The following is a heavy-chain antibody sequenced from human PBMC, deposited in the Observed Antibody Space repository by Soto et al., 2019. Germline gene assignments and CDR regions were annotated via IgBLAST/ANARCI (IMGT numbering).Heavy chain of an antibody. D-gene: IGHD3-22*01. Sequence: EVQLLESGGDLVQPGGSLRLSCVASGITFGSRAMSWVRQAPGEGLEWVSTITDTGGDTKYADSVRGRFTMSRDNSKKSVHLQMNSLRAEDTAVYYCVRDQAHDYNYDSSGYWRGAFDVWGQGRKVTVSS. CDR1: GITFGSRA. CDR3: VRDQAHDYNYDSSGYWRGAFDV. J-gene: IGHJ3*01. V-gene: IGHV3-23*01. CDR2: ITDTGGDT.